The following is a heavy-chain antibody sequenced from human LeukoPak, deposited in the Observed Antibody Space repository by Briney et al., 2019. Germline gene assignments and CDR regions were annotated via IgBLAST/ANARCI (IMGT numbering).Heavy chain of an antibody. V-gene: IGHV1-18*01. CDR3: ARDPLLRYSDWLLPRRGAVDY. CDR1: GYTFTSYG. Sequence: ASVKVSCKASGYTFTSYGISWVRQAPGQGLEWMGWISAYNGNTNYAQKLQGRVTMTTDTSTSTAYMELRSLRSDDTAVYYCARDPLLRYSDWLLPRRGAVDYWGQGTLVTVSS. CDR2: ISAYNGNT. D-gene: IGHD3-9*01. J-gene: IGHJ4*02.